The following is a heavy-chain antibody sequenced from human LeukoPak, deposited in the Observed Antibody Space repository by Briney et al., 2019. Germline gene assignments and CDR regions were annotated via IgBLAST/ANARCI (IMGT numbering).Heavy chain of an antibody. D-gene: IGHD6-19*01. J-gene: IGHJ2*01. Sequence: SETLSLTCTVSGGSISSYYWSWIRQPPGKGLDWIGYIYYSGSTNYNPSLKSRVTISVDTSKNQFSLKLSSVTAADTAVYYCARHKYSSVYYWYFDLWGRGTLVTVSS. CDR1: GGSISSYY. CDR2: IYYSGST. V-gene: IGHV4-59*08. CDR3: ARHKYSSVYYWYFDL.